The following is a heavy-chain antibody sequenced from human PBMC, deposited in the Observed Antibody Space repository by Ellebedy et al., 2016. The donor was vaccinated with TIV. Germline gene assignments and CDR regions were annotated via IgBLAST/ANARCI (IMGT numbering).Heavy chain of an antibody. J-gene: IGHJ6*02. CDR2: INQDGSET. D-gene: IGHD4-17*01. Sequence: GGSLRLSCVASGFSFSSYWMTWVRQAPGKGLEWVANINQDGSETDYVGSVKGRFTISRDNTRNSLFVQMNSLRVEDTAVYYCVRDGAYGDYSPGYYGLNVWGQGTTVTVSS. CDR1: GFSFSSYW. CDR3: VRDGAYGDYSPGYYGLNV. V-gene: IGHV3-7*03.